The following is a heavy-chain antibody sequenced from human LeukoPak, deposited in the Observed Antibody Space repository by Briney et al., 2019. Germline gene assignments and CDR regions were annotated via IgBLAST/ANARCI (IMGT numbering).Heavy chain of an antibody. Sequence: SETLSLTCSVSNGAVKSYYWTWIRQPPGQGLEWIGNFLYSGTTTYRASLDRRLIISVDNSKNTVSFRHFSVTAADTALYYCATLVYSGSRYHFDTWGQGTLVTVSS. V-gene: IGHV4-59*02. D-gene: IGHD1-26*01. CDR2: FLYSGTT. CDR3: ATLVYSGSRYHFDT. J-gene: IGHJ4*02. CDR1: NGAVKSYY.